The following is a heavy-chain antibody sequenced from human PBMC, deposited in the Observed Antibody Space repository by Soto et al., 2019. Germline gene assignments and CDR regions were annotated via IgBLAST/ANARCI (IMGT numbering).Heavy chain of an antibody. V-gene: IGHV3-7*01. CDR1: GFTFSSYW. CDR3: ARDSGWFGELFIDY. Sequence: GGSLRLSCAASGFTFSSYWMSWVRQAPGKGLEWVANIKQDGSEKYYVDSVKGRFTISRDNAKNSLYLQMNSLRAEDTAVYYCARDSGWFGELFIDYWGQGTLVTVSS. CDR2: IKQDGSEK. D-gene: IGHD3-10*01. J-gene: IGHJ4*02.